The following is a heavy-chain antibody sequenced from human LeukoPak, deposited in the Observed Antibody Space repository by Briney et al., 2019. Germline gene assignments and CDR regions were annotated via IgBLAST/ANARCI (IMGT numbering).Heavy chain of an antibody. Sequence: ASVKVSCKASGYTFTGYYMHWVRQAPGQGLEWMGWINPNSGGTNYAQKFQGRVTMTRDTSISTAYMELSRLRSDDTAVYYCARDQGQWLVRLYFQHWGQGTLVTASS. V-gene: IGHV1-2*02. D-gene: IGHD6-19*01. CDR3: ARDQGQWLVRLYFQH. CDR1: GYTFTGYY. J-gene: IGHJ1*01. CDR2: INPNSGGT.